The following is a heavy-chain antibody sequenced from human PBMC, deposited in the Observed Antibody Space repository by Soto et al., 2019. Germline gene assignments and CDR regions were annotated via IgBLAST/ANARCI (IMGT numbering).Heavy chain of an antibody. D-gene: IGHD1-1*01. V-gene: IGHV5-10-1*01. CDR2: IDPSDSYT. Sequence: GESLKISCKGSGYSFTSYWISWVRQMPGKGLEWMGRIDPSDSYTNYSPSFQGHVTISADKSISTAYLQWSSLKASDTAMYYCARDQGTSPNYYYGMDVWGQGTTVTVSS. J-gene: IGHJ6*02. CDR1: GYSFTSYW. CDR3: ARDQGTSPNYYYGMDV.